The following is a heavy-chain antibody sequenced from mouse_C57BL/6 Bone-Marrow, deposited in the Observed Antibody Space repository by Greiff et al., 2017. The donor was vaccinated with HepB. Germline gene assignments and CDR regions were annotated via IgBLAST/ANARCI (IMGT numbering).Heavy chain of an antibody. D-gene: IGHD4-1*01. CDR2: ISYDGSN. J-gene: IGHJ1*03. CDR1: GYSITSGYY. Sequence: EVKLMESGPGLVKPSQSLSLTCSVTGYSITSGYYWNWIRQFPGNKLEWMGYISYDGSNNYNPSLKNRISITRDTSKNQFFLKLNSVTTEDTATYYCASPANWDGYFDVWGTGTTVTVSS. V-gene: IGHV3-6*01. CDR3: ASPANWDGYFDV.